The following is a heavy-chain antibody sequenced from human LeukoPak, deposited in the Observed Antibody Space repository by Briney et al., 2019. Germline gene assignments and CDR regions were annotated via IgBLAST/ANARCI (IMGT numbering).Heavy chain of an antibody. Sequence: SGPTLVKPTQALTLTCTFSGFSLSTSGVGVGWIRQPPGKALAWLALIYWNDDKRYSPSLKSRLTITKDTSKNQVVLTMTNMDPVDTATYYCAHRLRRTSVVVFDYWGQGTLVTVSS. D-gene: IGHD3-22*01. CDR3: AHRLRRTSVVVFDY. CDR1: GFSLSTSGVG. CDR2: IYWNDDK. V-gene: IGHV2-5*01. J-gene: IGHJ4*02.